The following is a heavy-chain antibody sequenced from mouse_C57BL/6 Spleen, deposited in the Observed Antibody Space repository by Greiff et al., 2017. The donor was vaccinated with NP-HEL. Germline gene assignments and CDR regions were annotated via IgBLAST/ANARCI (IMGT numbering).Heavy chain of an antibody. Sequence: QVQLQQSGAELVRPGASVTLSCKASGYTFTDYEMHWVKQTPVHGLEWIGAIDPETGGTAYNQKFKGKAILTADKSSSTAYMELRSLTSEDSAVYYCTRRAYDYDDDGDYWGQGTTLTVSS. CDR2: IDPETGGT. CDR3: TRRAYDYDDDGDY. V-gene: IGHV1-15*01. CDR1: GYTFTDYE. D-gene: IGHD2-4*01. J-gene: IGHJ2*01.